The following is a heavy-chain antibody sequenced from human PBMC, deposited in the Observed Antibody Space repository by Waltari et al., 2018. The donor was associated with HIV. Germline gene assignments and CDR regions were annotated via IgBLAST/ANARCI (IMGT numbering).Heavy chain of an antibody. CDR1: GYTFISYY. J-gene: IGHJ4*02. CDR3: ARAPCSGGSCRLFDY. V-gene: IGHV1-46*01. D-gene: IGHD2-15*01. CDR2: INPSGNST. Sequence: QVQLVQSGAEVKKPGASVKVSCKASGYTFISYYMHWVRTATGQGLEWMGIINPSGNSTSYVQKFQGRLTMTRDTSTSTVYMELSSLRSEDTAVYYCARAPCSGGSCRLFDYWGQGTLVTVSS.